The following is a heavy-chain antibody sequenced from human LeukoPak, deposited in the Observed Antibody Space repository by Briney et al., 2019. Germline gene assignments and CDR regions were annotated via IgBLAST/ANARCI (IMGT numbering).Heavy chain of an antibody. D-gene: IGHD6-13*01. CDR2: IYYSGST. J-gene: IGHJ4*02. CDR3: ARVLVSSSWYRFDY. V-gene: IGHV4-39*07. Sequence: SETLSLTCTVSGGSISSSSYYWGWIRQPPGKGLEWIGSIYYSGSTYYNPSLKSRVTISVDTSKNQFSLQLNSATPEDTAVYFCARVLVSSSWYRFDYWGQGTLVTVSS. CDR1: GGSISSSSYY.